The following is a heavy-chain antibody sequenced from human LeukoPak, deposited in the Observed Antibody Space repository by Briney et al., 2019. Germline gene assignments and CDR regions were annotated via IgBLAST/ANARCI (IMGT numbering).Heavy chain of an antibody. V-gene: IGHV1-69*13. D-gene: IGHD1-7*01. CDR1: GGTFCSYA. Sequence: SVKVSCKASGGTFCSYAISWVRQAPGQGLERMGGIIPIFGTANYAQKFQGRVTITADESTSTAYMELSSLRSEDTAVYYCASRTSPYYYYGMDVWGQGTTVTVSS. J-gene: IGHJ6*02. CDR3: ASRTSPYYYYGMDV. CDR2: IIPIFGTA.